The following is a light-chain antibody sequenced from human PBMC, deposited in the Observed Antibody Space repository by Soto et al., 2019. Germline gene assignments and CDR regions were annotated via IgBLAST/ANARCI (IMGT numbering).Light chain of an antibody. Sequence: QSALTQPASVSGSPGQSITISCTGTSSDGGGYNYVSWYQQHPGKAPKLMIYEVSNRPSGVSNRFSGSQSGNTASLTISGLQAEDEADYYCSSYTSSSTLVFGTGTKLTVL. J-gene: IGLJ1*01. CDR2: EVS. CDR1: SSDGGGYNY. V-gene: IGLV2-14*01. CDR3: SSYTSSSTLV.